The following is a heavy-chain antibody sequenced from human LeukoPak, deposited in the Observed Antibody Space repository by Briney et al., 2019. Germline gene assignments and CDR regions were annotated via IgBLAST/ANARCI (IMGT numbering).Heavy chain of an antibody. CDR2: IRYDGSNK. J-gene: IGHJ4*02. V-gene: IGHV3-30*02. D-gene: IGHD5-18*01. Sequence: PGGSLRLSCAASGFTFSTYGMHWVRQAPGKGLDWVAFIRYDGSNKYYADSVKGRFTISRDNSKNTLYLQMNSLRAEDTAVYYCAKDRGYSYAYFDFRGQGTLVTVSS. CDR1: GFTFSTYG. CDR3: AKDRGYSYAYFDF.